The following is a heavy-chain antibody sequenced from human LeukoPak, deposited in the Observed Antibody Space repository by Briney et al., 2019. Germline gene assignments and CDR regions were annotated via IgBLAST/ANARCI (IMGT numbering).Heavy chain of an antibody. Sequence: SETLSLTCTVSGGSISSYYWSWIRQPPGKGLEWIGYIYYSGSTNYNPSLKSRVTISVDTSKNQFSLKLSSVTTADTAVCYCARILGDDSSGYWDYWGQGTLVTVSS. CDR2: IYYSGST. D-gene: IGHD3-22*01. J-gene: IGHJ4*02. CDR1: GGSISSYY. CDR3: ARILGDDSSGYWDY. V-gene: IGHV4-59*01.